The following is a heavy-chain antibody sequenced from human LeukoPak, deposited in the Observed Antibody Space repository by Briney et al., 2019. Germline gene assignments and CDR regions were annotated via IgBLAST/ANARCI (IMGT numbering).Heavy chain of an antibody. V-gene: IGHV3-74*01. D-gene: IGHD1-26*01. CDR1: GFTFSSHW. J-gene: IGHJ3*02. CDR3: VRVRPRVGATNDAFDI. CDR2: IKGDGSSP. Sequence: GGSLRLSCAASGFTFSSHWMHWVRQAPGKGLVWVSRIKGDGSSPTYADSVKGRFTISRDNAKNTLYLQMTGLRAEDTAVYYGVRVRPRVGATNDAFDIWGQGTMVTVSP.